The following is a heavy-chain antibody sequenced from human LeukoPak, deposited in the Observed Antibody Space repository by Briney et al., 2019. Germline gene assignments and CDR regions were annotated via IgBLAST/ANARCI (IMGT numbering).Heavy chain of an antibody. Sequence: SETLSLTCNVSGGSISGHYWSWIRQPPGKRLEWIGYVYDSGSTNYNPSLSSRVTISLDTSKNQFSLKLTSVTAADTAVYYCARLSGKWPWGQGTLVTVSS. CDR3: ARLSGKWP. J-gene: IGHJ5*02. CDR2: VYDSGST. V-gene: IGHV4-59*11. CDR1: GGSISGHY. D-gene: IGHD1-26*01.